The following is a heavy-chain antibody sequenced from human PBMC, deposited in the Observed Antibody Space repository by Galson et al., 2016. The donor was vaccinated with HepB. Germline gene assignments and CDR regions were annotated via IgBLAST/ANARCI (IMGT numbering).Heavy chain of an antibody. V-gene: IGHV3-15*01. Sequence: SLRLSCAASGFTFSAAWMNWVRQAPGRGLEWVGRIKTYTDGGTTVYAVPVKGRFTISRDDTKNTLYLQMNTLKTEDTAVFYCTTLGVGAPSKYYSYYGMDVWGQGTTVTVSS. CDR3: TTLGVGAPSKYYSYYGMDV. J-gene: IGHJ6*02. CDR1: GFTFSAAW. D-gene: IGHD1-26*01. CDR2: IKTYTDGGTT.